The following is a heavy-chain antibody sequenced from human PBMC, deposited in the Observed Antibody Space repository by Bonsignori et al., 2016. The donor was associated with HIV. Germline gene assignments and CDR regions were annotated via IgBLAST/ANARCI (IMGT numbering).Heavy chain of an antibody. J-gene: IGHJ4*02. CDR3: TRAGVAVAGDFDY. D-gene: IGHD6-19*01. Sequence: WIRQPPGKGLEWVGLIRSKAYGGTTEYGASVKGRFTISRDDYKSIAYLQMDSLKTEDTAVYYCTRAGVAVAGDFDYWGQGTLVTVSS. V-gene: IGHV3-49*02. CDR2: IRSKAYGGTT.